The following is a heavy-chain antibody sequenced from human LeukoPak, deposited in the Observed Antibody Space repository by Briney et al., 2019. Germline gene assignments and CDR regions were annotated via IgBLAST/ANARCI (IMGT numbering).Heavy chain of an antibody. CDR2: INPNSGGT. V-gene: IGHV1-2*02. CDR3: AGEGLLWFGELSY. CDR1: GYTFTGYY. Sequence: ASVKVSCKASGYTFTGYYMHWVRQAPGQGLEWMGWINPNSGGTNYAQKFQGRVIMTRDTSISTAYMELSRLRSDDTAVYYCAGEGLLWFGELSYWGQGTLVTVSS. D-gene: IGHD3-10*01. J-gene: IGHJ4*02.